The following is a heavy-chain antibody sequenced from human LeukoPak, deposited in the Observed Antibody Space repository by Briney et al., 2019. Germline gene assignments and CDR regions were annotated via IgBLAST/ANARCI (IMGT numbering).Heavy chain of an antibody. J-gene: IGHJ5*02. V-gene: IGHV1-8*01. CDR1: GYTFTSYD. CDR2: MNPNSGNT. D-gene: IGHD3-10*01. CDR3: ARGGQRGLLWFGELLSGLNWFDP. Sequence: ASVKVSCTASGYTFTSYDINWVRQAAGQGLEWMGWMNPNSGNTGYAQKFQGRVTMTRNTSISTAYMELSSLRSEDTAVYYCARGGQRGLLWFGELLSGLNWFDPWGQGTLVTVSS.